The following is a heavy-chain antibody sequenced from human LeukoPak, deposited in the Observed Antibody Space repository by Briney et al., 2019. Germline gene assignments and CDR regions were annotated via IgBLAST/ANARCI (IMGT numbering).Heavy chain of an antibody. CDR3: AREWYYDSSGYYYLNYFDY. D-gene: IGHD3-22*01. CDR1: GGSLSSYY. V-gene: IGHV4-4*07. CDR2: IYTSGST. Sequence: PSETLSLTCTVSGGSLSSYYWSWIRQPAGKGLEWIGRIYTSGSTNYNPSLKSRVTMSVDTSKNQFSLKLSSVTAADTAVYYCAREWYYDSSGYYYLNYFDYWGQGTLVTVSS. J-gene: IGHJ4*02.